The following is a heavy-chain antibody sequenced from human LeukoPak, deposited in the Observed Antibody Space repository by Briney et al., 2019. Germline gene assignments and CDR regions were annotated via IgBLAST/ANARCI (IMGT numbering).Heavy chain of an antibody. D-gene: IGHD2-2*01. V-gene: IGHV4-59*01. CDR3: AAGYCSSTSCYSAGGFAFDI. Sequence: PSETLSLTCTVSGGSITSNYWSWVRQPPGKGLEWIGYIYYSGSTNYNPSLKSRVTISVDTSKNQFSLKLSSVTAADTAVYYCAAGYCSSTSCYSAGGFAFDIWGQGTMVTVSS. CDR1: GGSITSNY. J-gene: IGHJ3*02. CDR2: IYYSGST.